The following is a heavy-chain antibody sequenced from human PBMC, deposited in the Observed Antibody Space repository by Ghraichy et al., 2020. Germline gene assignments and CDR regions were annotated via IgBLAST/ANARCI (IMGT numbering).Heavy chain of an antibody. CDR3: AREDEYYDYSGYHTPFDY. CDR1: GFTFSSYT. V-gene: IGHV3-21*01. Sequence: GGSLRLSCAASGFTFSSYTMKWVRQAPGKGLEWVSSISSISSYIYYADSVKGRFTISRDNAKNSLYLLMNSLRAEDTAVYYCAREDEYYDYSGYHTPFDYWGQGTLVTVSS. D-gene: IGHD3-22*01. CDR2: ISSISSYI. J-gene: IGHJ4*02.